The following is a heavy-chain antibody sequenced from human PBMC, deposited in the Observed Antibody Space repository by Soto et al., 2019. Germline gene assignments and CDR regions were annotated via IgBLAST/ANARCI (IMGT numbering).Heavy chain of an antibody. Sequence: QAKLVQSGAEVKKPGASVNVSCKASGYDYVTYAITWVRQRPGQGLEWMGWISTLNGNTNYAQNFQGRVTMTTDTSTRIVHLELRSLRSDDTVVYYCARRVQVWLPDYYGMDVWGQGTTVTVSS. CDR1: GYDYVTYA. D-gene: IGHD5-18*01. J-gene: IGHJ6*02. V-gene: IGHV1-18*01. CDR2: ISTLNGNT. CDR3: ARRVQVWLPDYYGMDV.